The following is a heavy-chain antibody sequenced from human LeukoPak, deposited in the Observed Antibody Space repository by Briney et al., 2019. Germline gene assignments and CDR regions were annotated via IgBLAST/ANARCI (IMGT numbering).Heavy chain of an antibody. CDR1: GFPFSSYS. D-gene: IGHD2/OR15-2a*01. Sequence: GGSLRLSCAASGFPFSSYSMNWVRQAPGKGLEWVSYISSSSYTIYYADSVKGRFTISRDNAKNSLYLQMNSLREEDTAVYYCAKASSNYFYYFEYWGQGTLVTVSS. CDR3: AKASSNYFYYFEY. CDR2: ISSSSYTI. J-gene: IGHJ4*02. V-gene: IGHV3-48*02.